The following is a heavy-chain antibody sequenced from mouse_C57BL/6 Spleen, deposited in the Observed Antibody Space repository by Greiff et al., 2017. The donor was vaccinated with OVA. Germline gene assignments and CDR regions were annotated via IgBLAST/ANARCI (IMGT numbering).Heavy chain of an antibody. J-gene: IGHJ2*01. V-gene: IGHV1-52*01. CDR1: GYTFTSYW. CDR3: ARDYYGSRGNYFDY. D-gene: IGHD1-1*01. CDR2: IDPSDSET. Sequence: QVQLQQPGAELVRPGSSVKLSCKASGYTFTSYWKHWVKQRPIQGLEWIGNIDPSDSETHYNQKFKDKATLTVDKSSSTAYMQLSSLTSEDSAVYYCARDYYGSRGNYFDYWGQGTTLTVSS.